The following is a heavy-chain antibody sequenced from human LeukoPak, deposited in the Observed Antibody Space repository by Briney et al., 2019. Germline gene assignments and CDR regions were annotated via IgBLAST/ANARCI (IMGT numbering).Heavy chain of an antibody. Sequence: ASVKVSCKASVYTFASYYMHWVRQARGQGLEGMGIINSSGGSTIYAHTFQGRVTMTRTTSTSTVYMELSSMRSEDTAVYCCARGLWLVRGGWFDPWGQGTLVTVSS. CDR3: ARGLWLVRGGWFDP. D-gene: IGHD6-19*01. J-gene: IGHJ5*02. CDR2: INSSGGST. CDR1: VYTFASYY. V-gene: IGHV1-46*01.